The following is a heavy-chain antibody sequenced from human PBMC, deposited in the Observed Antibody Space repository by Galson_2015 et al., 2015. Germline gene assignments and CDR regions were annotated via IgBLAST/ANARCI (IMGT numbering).Heavy chain of an antibody. J-gene: IGHJ6*03. V-gene: IGHV3-30-3*01. CDR2: IPYDGSNK. D-gene: IGHD5-18*01. CDR1: GFTFSSYA. Sequence: SLRLSCAASGFTFSSYAMHWVRQAPGKGLEWVAVIPYDGSNKYYADSVKGRFTISRDNSKNTLYLQMNSLRAEDTAVNYCAGGYSYGQIYYYYYMDVWGKGTTVTVSS. CDR3: AGGYSYGQIYYYYYMDV.